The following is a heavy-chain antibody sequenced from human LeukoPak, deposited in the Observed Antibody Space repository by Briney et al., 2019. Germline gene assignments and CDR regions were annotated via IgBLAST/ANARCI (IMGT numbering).Heavy chain of an antibody. CDR1: GGSFSGYY. D-gene: IGHD6-13*01. Sequence: TLSLTCAVYGGSFSGYYWSWIRQPPGKGLEWIGYIYYSGSTNYNPSLKSRVTISVDTSKNQFSLKLSSVTAADTAVYYCASSSAAEIYYFDYWGQGTLVTVSS. CDR2: IYYSGST. CDR3: ASSSAAEIYYFDY. J-gene: IGHJ4*02. V-gene: IGHV4-59*08.